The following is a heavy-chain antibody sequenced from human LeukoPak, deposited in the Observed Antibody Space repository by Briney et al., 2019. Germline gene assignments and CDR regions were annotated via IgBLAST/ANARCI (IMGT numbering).Heavy chain of an antibody. CDR1: GYTFTGYY. CDR2: INPNSGGT. J-gene: IGHJ6*03. D-gene: IGHD3-9*01. CDR3: ARDYDILTGYPNYYYYYMDV. Sequence: AAVKVSSKASGYTFTGYYMHWVRQAPAQGLEGRGWINPNSGGTNYAQKFQGRVTMTRGTSISTAYMELSRLRSDDTAVYYSARDYDILTGYPNYYYYYMDVWGKGTTVTISS. V-gene: IGHV1-2*02.